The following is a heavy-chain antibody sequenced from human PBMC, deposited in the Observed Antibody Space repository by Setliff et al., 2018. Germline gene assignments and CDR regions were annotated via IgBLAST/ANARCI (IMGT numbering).Heavy chain of an antibody. CDR3: ARINMVRGVPPHLDY. Sequence: SGPTLVNPTQTLTLTCAFSGFSLTASGMCVTWIRQPPGKTLEWLARIDWDDAKYYRTSLKTRLTISKDTSKNPVVLTMTNMDPVDTATYYCARINMVRGVPPHLDYWGQGTLVTVSS. V-gene: IGHV2-70*11. D-gene: IGHD3-10*01. J-gene: IGHJ4*02. CDR1: GFSLTASGMC. CDR2: IDWDDAK.